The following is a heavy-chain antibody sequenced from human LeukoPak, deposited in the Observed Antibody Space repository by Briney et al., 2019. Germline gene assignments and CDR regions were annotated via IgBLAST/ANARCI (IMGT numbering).Heavy chain of an antibody. Sequence: ASVKLSCKASGYTFTGYYMHWVRHAPRQGLEWMGCINPNSGGTNYAQKFQSRGTMIRDTTFSTAYIQMIRLRTEATTVYYYARAPCTRSGGSCYSAHWGQGTLVTVSS. D-gene: IGHD2-15*01. J-gene: IGHJ4*02. CDR1: GYTFTGYY. V-gene: IGHV1-2*02. CDR2: INPNSGGT. CDR3: ARAPCTRSGGSCYSAH.